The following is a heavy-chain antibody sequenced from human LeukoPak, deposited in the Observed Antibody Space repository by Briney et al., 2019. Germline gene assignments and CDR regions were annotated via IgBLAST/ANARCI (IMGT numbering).Heavy chain of an antibody. D-gene: IGHD2-2*01. J-gene: IGHJ5*02. CDR1: GDSITSGNFY. Sequence: SETLSLTCTVSGDSITSGNFYWTWIRQPAGKGLEWIGRIYGSGSTNYSPSLRSRVTISIDTSKNQFSLKVNSVTAADTAVYYCARGWGSTSSNYFDPWGQGTPVTVFS. CDR2: IYGSGST. V-gene: IGHV4-61*02. CDR3: ARGWGSTSSNYFDP.